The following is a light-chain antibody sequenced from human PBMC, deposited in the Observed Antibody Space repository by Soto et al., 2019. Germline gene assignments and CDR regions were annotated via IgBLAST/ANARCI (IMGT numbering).Light chain of an antibody. CDR3: QQSYSSPT. J-gene: IGKJ1*01. V-gene: IGKV1-39*01. Sequence: IQMTQSPSSLSASVGDRVTITCRASQNIDKYISWYQQRPPKAPRLLIYATSTLQTGVPPRFSGSGSETDFTLTISSLQPEDLGTYCCQQSYSSPTFGQGTKVEIK. CDR1: QNIDKY. CDR2: ATS.